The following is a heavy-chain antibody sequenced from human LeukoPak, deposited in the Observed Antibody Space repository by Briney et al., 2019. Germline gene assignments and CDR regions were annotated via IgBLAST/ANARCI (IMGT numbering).Heavy chain of an antibody. D-gene: IGHD3-3*01. CDR2: ISANGGET. CDR1: GFTFSIYA. V-gene: IGHV3-23*01. J-gene: IGHJ4*02. CDR3: AKRYYDFPLDY. Sequence: GGYLRLSCAASGFTFSIYAMNWVRQAPGKGLEWVSSISANGGETHYADSVKGRFTISRDNSKNTLYLQINNPRVEDTAVYYCAKRYYDFPLDYWGQGTLVTVSS.